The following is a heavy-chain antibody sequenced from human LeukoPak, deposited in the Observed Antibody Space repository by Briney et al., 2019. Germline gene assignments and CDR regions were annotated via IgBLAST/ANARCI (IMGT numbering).Heavy chain of an antibody. CDR3: ARAVWSPVPDHFDY. D-gene: IGHD1-26*01. CDR2: IIPIFGTA. J-gene: IGHJ4*02. Sequence: ASVKVSCKASGGTFSSYAISWVRQAPGQGLEWMGGIIPIFGTASYAQKFQGRVTMTRDTSTSTVYMELSSLRSEDTAVYYCARAVWSPVPDHFDYWGQGTLVTVSS. V-gene: IGHV1-69*05. CDR1: GGTFSSYA.